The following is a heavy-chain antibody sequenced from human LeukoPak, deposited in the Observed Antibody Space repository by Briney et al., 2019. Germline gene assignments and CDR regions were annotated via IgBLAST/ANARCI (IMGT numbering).Heavy chain of an antibody. Sequence: GASVKVSCKASGGTFSSYAISRVRQAPGQGLEWMGGIIPIFGTANYAQKFQGRVTITTDESTSTAYMELSSLRSEDTAVYYCARARRSYYDSSGSRDFDYWGQGTLVTVSS. D-gene: IGHD3-22*01. J-gene: IGHJ4*02. CDR2: IIPIFGTA. CDR1: GGTFSSYA. V-gene: IGHV1-69*05. CDR3: ARARRSYYDSSGSRDFDY.